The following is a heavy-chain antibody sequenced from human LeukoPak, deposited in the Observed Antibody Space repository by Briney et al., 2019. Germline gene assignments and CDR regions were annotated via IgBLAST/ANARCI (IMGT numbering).Heavy chain of an antibody. V-gene: IGHV3-23*01. Sequence: GGSLRLSCAASGFTFSSYAMSWVRQAPGKGLEWVSAISGSGGSTYYADSVKGRFTISRDNSKNTLYLQMNSLRAEDTGVYYCAKDLYFPDGYNPNCDYWGQGTLVTVSS. CDR2: ISGSGGST. D-gene: IGHD5-24*01. CDR1: GFTFSSYA. J-gene: IGHJ4*02. CDR3: AKDLYFPDGYNPNCDY.